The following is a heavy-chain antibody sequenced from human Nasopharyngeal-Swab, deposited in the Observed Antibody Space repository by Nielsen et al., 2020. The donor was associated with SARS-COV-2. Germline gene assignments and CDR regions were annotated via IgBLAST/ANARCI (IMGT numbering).Heavy chain of an antibody. J-gene: IGHJ4*02. CDR2: ISGSGGST. D-gene: IGHD6-13*01. CDR3: AKDTHYSSSWYGDYYFDY. V-gene: IGHV3-23*01. Sequence: VRQAPGKGLGWVSAISGSGGSTYYADSVKGRFTISRDNSKNTLYLQMNSLRAEDTAVYYCAKDTHYSSSWYGDYYFDYWGQGTLGTVSS.